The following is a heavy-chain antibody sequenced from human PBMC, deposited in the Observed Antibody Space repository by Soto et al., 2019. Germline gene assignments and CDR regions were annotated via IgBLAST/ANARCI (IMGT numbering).Heavy chain of an antibody. CDR1: GASISRGGYF. CDR2: IYYSGTT. CDR3: ASGYDKSGSSPLDF. Sequence: SETLSLTCTVSGASISRGGYFWSWIRQLPGKGLEWVGYIYYSGTTYYNPSLKSRVTISVDTSKNHFSLKLASVTAADTAVYYCASGYDKSGSSPLDFWGQGTLVTVSS. J-gene: IGHJ4*02. D-gene: IGHD3-22*01. V-gene: IGHV4-31*03.